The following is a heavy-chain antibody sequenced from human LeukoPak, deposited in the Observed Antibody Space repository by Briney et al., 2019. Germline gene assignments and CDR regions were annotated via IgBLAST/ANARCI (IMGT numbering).Heavy chain of an antibody. J-gene: IGHJ4*02. Sequence: GGSLRLSCAASGFTFSRYWVSWVRQAPGKGLEWVSAISGSGGSTYYADSVKGRFTISRDNSKNTLYLQMNSLRAEDTAVYYCAKVRIFGVVLDFDYWGQGTLVTVSS. CDR3: AKVRIFGVVLDFDY. V-gene: IGHV3-23*01. CDR1: GFTFSRYW. D-gene: IGHD3-3*01. CDR2: ISGSGGST.